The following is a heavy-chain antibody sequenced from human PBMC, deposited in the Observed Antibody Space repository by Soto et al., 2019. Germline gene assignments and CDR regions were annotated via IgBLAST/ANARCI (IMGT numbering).Heavy chain of an antibody. Sequence: PSETLSLTCTVSGGSISSYYWSWIRQPPGKGLEWIGYIYYSGSTNYNPSLKSRVTISVDTSKNQFSLKLSSVTAADTAVYYCASVTYYYDSSGYWPHAEYFQHWGQGTLVTVSS. CDR1: GGSISSYY. V-gene: IGHV4-59*01. J-gene: IGHJ1*01. D-gene: IGHD3-22*01. CDR2: IYYSGST. CDR3: ASVTYYYDSSGYWPHAEYFQH.